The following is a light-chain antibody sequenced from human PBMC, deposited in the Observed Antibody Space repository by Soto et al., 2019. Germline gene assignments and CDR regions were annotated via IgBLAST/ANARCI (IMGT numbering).Light chain of an antibody. CDR3: QQYNSYWT. V-gene: IGKV1-5*01. J-gene: IGKJ1*01. CDR1: QSISSW. CDR2: DAS. Sequence: DLQMTQSPSTLSASVGDRVTITCRASQSISSWLAWYQQKPGKAPKLLIYDASSLESGVQSRFSGSGSGTEFTLTISSLQPDEFATYYCQQYNSYWTCGQGTKGDIK.